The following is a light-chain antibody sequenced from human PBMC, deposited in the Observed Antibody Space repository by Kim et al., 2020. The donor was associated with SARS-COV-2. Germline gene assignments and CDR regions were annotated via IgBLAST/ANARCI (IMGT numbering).Light chain of an antibody. CDR1: SSDVGSGHY. CDR3: STYTDSVM. Sequence: SLGQSITISGTGGSSDVGSGHYVSWYRHHPGKAPKLMIYDATLRPSGVSNRFSGSKSGNTASLTISGLQAEDEADYYCSTYTDSVMFGGGTQLTVL. V-gene: IGLV2-14*03. CDR2: DAT. J-gene: IGLJ3*02.